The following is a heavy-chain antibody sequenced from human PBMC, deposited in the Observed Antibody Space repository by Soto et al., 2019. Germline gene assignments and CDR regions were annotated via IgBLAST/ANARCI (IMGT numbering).Heavy chain of an antibody. Sequence: GASVKVSCKASGYSFSTYDISWLRQAPGQGPEWMGRISPKNGNTNYAQNFQDSVTMTADTSSSTAYMELRGLRSDDTAKYYCATSYDSGFDPWGQGTLVTVSS. CDR1: GYSFSTYD. D-gene: IGHD3-3*01. J-gene: IGHJ5*02. CDR3: ATSYDSGFDP. V-gene: IGHV1-18*04. CDR2: ISPKNGNT.